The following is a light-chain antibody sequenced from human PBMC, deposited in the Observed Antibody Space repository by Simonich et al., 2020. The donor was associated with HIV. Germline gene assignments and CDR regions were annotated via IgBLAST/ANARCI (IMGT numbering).Light chain of an antibody. CDR3: QQYYYTPLFT. J-gene: IGKJ3*01. CDR2: AAS. Sequence: DIQMTQSPSSLSASVGDRVTITCRASQGISNSLAWYQQKPGKTPKLLLYAASILESGVPSRFSGSGSGTDYTLTISSLQPEDFATYYCQQYYYTPLFTFGPGTKVDIK. V-gene: IGKV1-NL1*01. CDR1: QGISNS.